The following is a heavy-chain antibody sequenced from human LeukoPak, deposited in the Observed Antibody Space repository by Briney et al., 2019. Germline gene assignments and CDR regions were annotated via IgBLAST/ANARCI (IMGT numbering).Heavy chain of an antibody. Sequence: SETLSLTCVVSGGSVSGYYWGWIRQPPGRGLEWIGYVYYSGSTNYNPSFKSRVTISVDTSKNQFSLKLSSVTAADTAVYYCARVCIAAAGDNWFDPWGQGTLVTVSS. J-gene: IGHJ5*02. CDR3: ARVCIAAAGDNWFDP. CDR2: VYYSGST. CDR1: GGSVSGYY. D-gene: IGHD6-13*01. V-gene: IGHV4-59*02.